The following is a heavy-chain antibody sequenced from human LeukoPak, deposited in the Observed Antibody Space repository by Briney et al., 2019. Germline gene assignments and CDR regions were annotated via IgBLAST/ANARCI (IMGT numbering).Heavy chain of an antibody. CDR2: ISGSGGST. D-gene: IGHD1-26*01. Sequence: HPGGSLRLSCAASGFTFSSYAMSWVRQAPGKGLEWVSAISGSGGSTYYADSVKGRFTISRDNSKNTLYLQMNSLRAEDTAVYYCARDPSGSYFLDFDYWGQGTLVTVSS. J-gene: IGHJ4*02. CDR3: ARDPSGSYFLDFDY. CDR1: GFTFSSYA. V-gene: IGHV3-23*01.